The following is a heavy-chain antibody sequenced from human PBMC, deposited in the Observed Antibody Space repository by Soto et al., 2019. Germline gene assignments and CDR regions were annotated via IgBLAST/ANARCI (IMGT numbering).Heavy chain of an antibody. D-gene: IGHD2-15*01. Sequence: LSLTCVGSGDTVSSNSVAWNWVRQSPSRGLEWLGRTYYRSRWYSDYAVSVRSRIDINADTSKNQVSLQLNSVTPEDTAVYYCARSEEDSDYYYYGMDVSGPGTTVTVSS. J-gene: IGHJ6*02. CDR1: GDTVSSNSVA. CDR2: TYYRSRWYS. V-gene: IGHV6-1*01. CDR3: ARSEEDSDYYYYGMDV.